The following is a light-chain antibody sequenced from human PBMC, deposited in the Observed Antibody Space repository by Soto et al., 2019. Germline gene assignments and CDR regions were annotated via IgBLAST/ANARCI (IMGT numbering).Light chain of an antibody. CDR2: GTS. Sequence: EIVMTQSPVALSVSPGERAALSCRASQSVGRNFAWYQQRPGQAPRVLIYGTSTRATGVPARFSGSGSGIDFTLTIRRLQSEDFEVYYCQQYNNWPYTFGQGTRLEIK. J-gene: IGKJ2*01. CDR1: QSVGRN. V-gene: IGKV3-15*01. CDR3: QQYNNWPYT.